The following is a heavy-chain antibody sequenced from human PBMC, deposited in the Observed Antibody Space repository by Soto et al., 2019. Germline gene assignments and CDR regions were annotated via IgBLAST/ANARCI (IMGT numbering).Heavy chain of an antibody. V-gene: IGHV4-31*03. J-gene: IGHJ6*02. CDR1: GGSISSGGYY. CDR2: IYYSGAT. D-gene: IGHD2-15*01. Sequence: QVRLQESGPGLVKPSQTLSLTCTVSGGSISSGGYYWSWIRQHPGKGLEWIGYIYYSGATYYNPSLKGRVTISVDTSKNQFSLKLSSVTAADTAVYYCARGGLGYCSGGSCYSAELSRYYYGMDVWGQGTTVTVSS. CDR3: ARGGLGYCSGGSCYSAELSRYYYGMDV.